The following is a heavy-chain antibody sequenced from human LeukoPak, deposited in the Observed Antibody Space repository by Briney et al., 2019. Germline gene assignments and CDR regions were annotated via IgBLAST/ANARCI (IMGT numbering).Heavy chain of an antibody. CDR1: GGSISNYY. V-gene: IGHV4-59*01. CDR3: ARFLYGSGNDY. J-gene: IGHJ4*02. Sequence: SETLSLTCTGSGGSISNYYWSWLRQPPGKGLEWIGYIYYSGSTDYNPSLRSRVTISLDTSKNQFSLILSSVTAADTAMYYCARFLYGSGNDYWGQGTLVTVSS. CDR2: IYYSGST. D-gene: IGHD3-10*01.